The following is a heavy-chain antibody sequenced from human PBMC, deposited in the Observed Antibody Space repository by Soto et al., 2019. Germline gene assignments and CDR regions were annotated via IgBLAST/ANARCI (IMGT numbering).Heavy chain of an antibody. Sequence: ASVKVSCKASGGTFSSYTISWVRQAPGQGLEWMGRIIPILGIANYAQKFQGRVTITADKSTSTAYMELSSLRSEDTAVYYCARDHYPYKVVPADTWFDPWGQGTLVTVSS. V-gene: IGHV1-69*04. CDR3: ARDHYPYKVVPADTWFDP. CDR2: IIPILGIA. CDR1: GGTFSSYT. J-gene: IGHJ5*02. D-gene: IGHD2-2*01.